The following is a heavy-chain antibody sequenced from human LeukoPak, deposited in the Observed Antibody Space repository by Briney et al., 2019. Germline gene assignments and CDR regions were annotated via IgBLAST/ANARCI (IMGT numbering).Heavy chain of an antibody. V-gene: IGHV1-18*04. J-gene: IGHJ4*02. CDR2: ISAYNGNT. D-gene: IGHD3-16*01. Sequence: GASVKVSCKASGYTFTSYGISWVRQAPGQGLEWMGWISAYNGNTNYARKLQGRVTMTTDTSTSTAYMELRSLRSDDTAVYYCARDGGFDPDYYFDYWGQGTLVTVSS. CDR3: ARDGGFDPDYYFDY. CDR1: GYTFTSYG.